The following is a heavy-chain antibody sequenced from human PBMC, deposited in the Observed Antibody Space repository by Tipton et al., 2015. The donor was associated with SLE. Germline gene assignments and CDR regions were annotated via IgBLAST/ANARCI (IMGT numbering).Heavy chain of an antibody. J-gene: IGHJ6*02. V-gene: IGHV3-53*05. D-gene: IGHD1-1*01. Sequence: SLRLSCAASGITVSSNYMCWVRQAPGKGLEWVSLINSRDRTYHADSVKGRFTISRDNSKNTLYLQMNSLSIEDTAVYYCASTNISPSGPYYYYYYVMDVWGQGTTVTVSS. CDR3: ASTNISPSGPYYYYYYVMDV. CDR1: GITVSSNY. CDR2: INSRDRT.